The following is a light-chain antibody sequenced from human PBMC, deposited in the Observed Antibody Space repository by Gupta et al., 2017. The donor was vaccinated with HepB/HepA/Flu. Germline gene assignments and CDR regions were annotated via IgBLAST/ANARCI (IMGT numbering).Light chain of an antibody. CDR1: QRISSSY. CDR3: QQYGTSIT. J-gene: IGKJ5*01. Sequence: ENVLTQSPGTLSLSPGERATLSCRARQRISSSYLAWYQQKPGQAPRLVIYGGSRRATDSPDRFSGSGSETDFTLTISRLESEDFAVYYCQQYGTSITFGQGTRLDIK. V-gene: IGKV3-20*01. CDR2: GGS.